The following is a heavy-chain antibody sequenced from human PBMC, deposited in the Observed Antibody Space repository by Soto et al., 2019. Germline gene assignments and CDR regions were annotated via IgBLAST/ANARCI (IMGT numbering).Heavy chain of an antibody. Sequence: SETLSLTCSVSGDSVSTDRYFWTWIRQPPGKGLEWIAYISYTGDTNYNPSLKSRVTISIDTSRNQFSLTLTSVTAADTAVYFCARIVVGATVDLWGQGSPVPVYS. CDR2: ISYTGDT. CDR3: ARIVVGATVDL. D-gene: IGHD1-26*01. V-gene: IGHV4-61*01. CDR1: GDSVSTDRYF. J-gene: IGHJ5*02.